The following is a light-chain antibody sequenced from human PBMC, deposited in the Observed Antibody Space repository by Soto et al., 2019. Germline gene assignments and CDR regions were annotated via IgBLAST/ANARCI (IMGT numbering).Light chain of an antibody. J-gene: IGKJ5*01. CDR1: HSVSIK. V-gene: IGKV3-15*01. CDR3: QQYNNGPPIT. Sequence: ILMTQSPNPRYVSTRQSPTLSCRASHSVSIKLAWYQQKPGQAPRLLIYDTSTRATGIPARFSGSGSGTEFTLTISSIQSEDFAVYYCQQYNNGPPITFGQGTRLEIK. CDR2: DTS.